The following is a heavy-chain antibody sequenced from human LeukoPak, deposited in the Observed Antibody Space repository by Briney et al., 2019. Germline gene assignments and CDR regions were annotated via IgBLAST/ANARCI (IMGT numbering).Heavy chain of an antibody. CDR2: VYYTGST. Sequence: SETLSLTCTVSGGSISSSSYYWGWLRQPPGRGLEWIGSVYYTGSTSYNPSLKSRVTISVDTSKNQFSLNLSSVTATDTAVYFCARGQGSPGMDVWGQGTTVTVSS. D-gene: IGHD3-10*01. J-gene: IGHJ6*02. V-gene: IGHV4-39*01. CDR1: GGSISSSSYY. CDR3: ARGQGSPGMDV.